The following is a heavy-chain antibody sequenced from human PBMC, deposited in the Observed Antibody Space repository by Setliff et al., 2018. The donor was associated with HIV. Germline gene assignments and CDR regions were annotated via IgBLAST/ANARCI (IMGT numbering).Heavy chain of an antibody. J-gene: IGHJ5*02. D-gene: IGHD5-12*01. V-gene: IGHV4-34*01. CDR2: IYHSGST. CDR3: ARDFKRYNSPCRFDP. CDR1: GGSFNGYY. Sequence: PSETLSLTCAVYGGSFNGYYWSWIRQPPGKGLEWIGEIYHSGSTNYNPSLKSRVTISVDKSKNQFSLKLSSLTAADTAVYYCARDFKRYNSPCRFDPWGPGTLVTVSS.